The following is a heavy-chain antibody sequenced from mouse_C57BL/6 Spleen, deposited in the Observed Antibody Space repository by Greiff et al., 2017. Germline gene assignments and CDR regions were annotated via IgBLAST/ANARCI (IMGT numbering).Heavy chain of an antibody. J-gene: IGHJ3*01. V-gene: IGHV3-6*01. D-gene: IGHD2-4*01. CDR3: ARGDDYFAY. Sequence: EVKLMESGPGLVKPSQSLSLTCSVTGYSITSGYYWNWIRQFPGNKLEWMGYISYDGSNNYNPSLKNRISITRDTSKNQFFLKLNSVTTEDTATYYCARGDDYFAYWGQGTLVTVSA. CDR2: ISYDGSN. CDR1: GYSITSGYY.